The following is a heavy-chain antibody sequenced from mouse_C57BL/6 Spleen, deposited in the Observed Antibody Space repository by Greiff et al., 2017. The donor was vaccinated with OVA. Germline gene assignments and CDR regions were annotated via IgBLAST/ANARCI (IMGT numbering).Heavy chain of an antibody. D-gene: IGHD2-5*01. Sequence: VQLQQSGAELVRPGASVKLSCTASGFNIKDYYMHWVKQRPEQGLGWIGRIDPADGDTEYAQQFQGKATMTADTSSNTAYLQLSSLTSEDTAVYYCTTAAYYSNPWFADWGQGTLVTVS. V-gene: IGHV14-1*01. CDR2: IDPADGDT. CDR1: GFNIKDYY. CDR3: TTAAYYSNPWFAD. J-gene: IGHJ3*01.